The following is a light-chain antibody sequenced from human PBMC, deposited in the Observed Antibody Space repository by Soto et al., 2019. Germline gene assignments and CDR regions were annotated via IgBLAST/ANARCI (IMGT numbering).Light chain of an antibody. CDR1: SSNIGARYE. J-gene: IGLJ1*01. V-gene: IGLV1-40*01. Sequence: QSVLTQPPLVSGAPGQRVTVSCTGSSSNIGARYEVHWYQQLPGTAPKLLIYGNSNRPSGVPDRFSGSKSGTSASLAITGLQAEDEADYYCQSYDSSLSGYVFGTGTKLTVL. CDR2: GNS. CDR3: QSYDSSLSGYV.